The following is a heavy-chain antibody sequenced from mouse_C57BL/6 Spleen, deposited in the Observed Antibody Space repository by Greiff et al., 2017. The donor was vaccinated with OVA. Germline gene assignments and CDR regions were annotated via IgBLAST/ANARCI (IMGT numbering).Heavy chain of an antibody. D-gene: IGHD1-3*01. CDR2: ISGGGGNT. CDR1: GFTFSSYT. J-gene: IGHJ2*01. Sequence: EVQVVESGGGLVKPGGSLKLSCAASGFTFSSYTMSWVRQTPEKRLEWVATISGGGGNTYYPDSVKGRFTISRDNAKNTLYLQMSSLRSEDTALYYCARQSGISGYVDYWGQGTTLTVSS. CDR3: ARQSGISGYVDY. V-gene: IGHV5-9*01.